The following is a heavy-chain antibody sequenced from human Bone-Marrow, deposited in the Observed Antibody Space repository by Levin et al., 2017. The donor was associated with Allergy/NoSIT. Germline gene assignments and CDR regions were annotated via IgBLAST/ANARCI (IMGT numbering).Heavy chain of an antibody. CDR3: ARGDYDSSEEDWTFDP. J-gene: IGHJ5*02. V-gene: IGHV4-39*07. CDR2: IYYTGAT. Sequence: SQTLSLTCTVAGASISSSTYYWAWIRQPPGKGLEWIGSIYYTGATYYSPSLNSRVIISVDTSKNRFSLNLNSLTDADTGVYYCARGDYDSSEEDWTFDPWGQGTLVTVSS. CDR1: GASISSSTYY. D-gene: IGHD3-22*01.